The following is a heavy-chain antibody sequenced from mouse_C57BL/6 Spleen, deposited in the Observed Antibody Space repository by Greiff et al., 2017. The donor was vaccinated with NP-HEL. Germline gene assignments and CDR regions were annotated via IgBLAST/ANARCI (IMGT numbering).Heavy chain of an antibody. Sequence: ESGPGLVKPSQSLSLTCSVTGYSITSGYFWNWIRQFPGNKLEWMGYISYDGSNNYNPSLKNRISITRDTSKNQFFLKLNSVTTEDTATYYCAREDGLGYFDYWGQGTTLTVSS. CDR2: ISYDGSN. V-gene: IGHV3-6*01. J-gene: IGHJ2*01. CDR3: AREDGLGYFDY. CDR1: GYSITSGYF. D-gene: IGHD3-1*01.